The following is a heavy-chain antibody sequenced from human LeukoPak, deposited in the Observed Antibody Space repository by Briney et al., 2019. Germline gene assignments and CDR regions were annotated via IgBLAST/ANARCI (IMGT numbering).Heavy chain of an antibody. J-gene: IGHJ4*02. V-gene: IGHV3-30*03. CDR2: ISYDGSNK. CDR1: GFTFSSYG. CDR3: ARKYYYDSSGYYYLYYFDY. Sequence: GRSLRLSCADSGFTFSSYGMHWVRQAPGKGLEWVAVISYDGSNKYYADSVKGRFTISRDNSKNTLYLQMNSLRAEDTAVYYCARKYYYDSSGYYYLYYFDYWGQGTLVTVSS. D-gene: IGHD3-22*01.